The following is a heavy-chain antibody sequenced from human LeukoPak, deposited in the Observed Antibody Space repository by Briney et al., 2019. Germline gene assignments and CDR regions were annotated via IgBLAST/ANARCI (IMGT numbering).Heavy chain of an antibody. CDR1: GGTFSSYT. Sequence: SVKVSCKASGGTFSSYTISWVRQAPGQGLEWMGRIIPILGIANYAQKFQGRVTITTDESTSTAYMELSSLRSEDTAVYYCARSSYASSRINWFDPWGQGTLVTVSS. J-gene: IGHJ5*02. V-gene: IGHV1-69*02. CDR3: ARSSYASSRINWFDP. D-gene: IGHD2-2*01. CDR2: IIPILGIA.